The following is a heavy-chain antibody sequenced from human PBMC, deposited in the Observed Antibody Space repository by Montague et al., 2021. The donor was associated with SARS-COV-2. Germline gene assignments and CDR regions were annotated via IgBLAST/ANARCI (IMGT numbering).Heavy chain of an antibody. CDR3: ARRPGRVWGLDV. J-gene: IGHJ6*02. CDR2: ISHSGTT. CDR1: GASFSGYY. D-gene: IGHD3-10*01. V-gene: IGHV4-34*01. Sequence: SETLSLTCAVYGASFSGYYWNFIRQTPGKGLEWLGEISHSGTTKYNPSLKSRFTISADTSKNQFSLTLTSVTAADTAAYFCARRPGRVWGLDVWGHGTTVTVSS.